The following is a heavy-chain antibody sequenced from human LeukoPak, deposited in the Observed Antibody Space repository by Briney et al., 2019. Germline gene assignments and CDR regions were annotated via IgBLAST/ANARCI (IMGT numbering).Heavy chain of an antibody. CDR2: ISSSSSYI. CDR3: ARDRSWDAFDI. CDR1: GFTFSNYG. Sequence: GGSLRLSCAASGFTFSNYGMNWVRQAPGKGLEWVSSISSSSSYIYYADSVKGRFTISRDNAKNSLYLQMNSLRAEDTAVYYWARDRSWDAFDIWAQGTMVIVSP. J-gene: IGHJ3*02. V-gene: IGHV3-21*01.